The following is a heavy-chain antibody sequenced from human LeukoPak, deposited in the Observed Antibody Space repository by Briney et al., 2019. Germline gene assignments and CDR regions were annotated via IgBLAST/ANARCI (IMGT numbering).Heavy chain of an antibody. V-gene: IGHV4-59*01. Sequence: PSETLSLTCTVSGGSISSYYWSWIRQPPGKGLEWIGYIYYSGSTNYNPSLKSRVTISVDTSKNQFSLKLSSVTAANMAVYYCARGSSSWYYAFDIWGQGTMVTVSS. J-gene: IGHJ3*02. CDR1: GGSISSYY. CDR2: IYYSGST. D-gene: IGHD6-13*01. CDR3: ARGSSSWYYAFDI.